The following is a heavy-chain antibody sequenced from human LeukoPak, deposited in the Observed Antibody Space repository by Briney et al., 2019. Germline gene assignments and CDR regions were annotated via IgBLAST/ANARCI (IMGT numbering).Heavy chain of an antibody. CDR3: AKGYCSSTSCYARFQH. D-gene: IGHD2-2*01. CDR1: GFTFSSYA. Sequence: GGSLRLSCAASGFTFSSYAMSWVRQAPGKGLEWVSAISGSGGSTYYADSVKGRFTISRDNSKNTLYLQVNSLRAEDTAVYYCAKGYCSSTSCYARFQHWGQGTLVTVSS. J-gene: IGHJ1*01. V-gene: IGHV3-23*01. CDR2: ISGSGGST.